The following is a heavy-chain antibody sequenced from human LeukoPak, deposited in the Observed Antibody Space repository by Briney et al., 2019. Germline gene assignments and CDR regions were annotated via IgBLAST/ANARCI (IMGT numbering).Heavy chain of an antibody. Sequence: PSETLSLTCTVSGGSISSGDYYWSWIRQPPGKGLEWIGYIYYSGSTYYNPSLKSRVTISVDTSKNQFSLKLSSVTAADTAVYYCASTALTMIASMDVWGQGTTVTVSS. CDR3: ASTALTMIASMDV. V-gene: IGHV4-30-4*01. CDR1: GGSISSGDYY. D-gene: IGHD3-22*01. J-gene: IGHJ6*02. CDR2: IYYSGST.